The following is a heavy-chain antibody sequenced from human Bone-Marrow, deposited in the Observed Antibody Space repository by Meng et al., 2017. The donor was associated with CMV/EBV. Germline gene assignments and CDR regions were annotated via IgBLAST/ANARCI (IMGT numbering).Heavy chain of an antibody. J-gene: IGHJ6*02. CDR1: GFTFSDYY. CDR2: ISSSGSTI. Sequence: GGSLRLSCAASGFTFSDYYMSWIRQAPGKGLEWVSYISSSGSTIYYADSVKDRFTISRDNAKNSLYLQLSSLRAEDTAVYYCATFRCSGNRCFSSYFYYGMDAWGQGTTVTVSS. CDR3: ATFRCSGNRCFSSYFYYGMDA. V-gene: IGHV3-11*04. D-gene: IGHD2/OR15-2a*01.